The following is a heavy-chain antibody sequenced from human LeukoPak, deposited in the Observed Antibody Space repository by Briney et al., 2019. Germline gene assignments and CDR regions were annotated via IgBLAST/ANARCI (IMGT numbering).Heavy chain of an antibody. J-gene: IGHJ4*02. CDR2: IIPIFGTA. CDR3: ARGGYYDSSGYSDY. CDR1: GGTFSSYA. D-gene: IGHD3-22*01. Sequence: ASVKVSCKASGGTFSSYAISWVRQAPGQGLEWMGGIIPIFGTANYAQKFQGRVTITTDESTSTAYMELSSLRSEDTAVYYCARGGYYDSSGYSDYWGQGTLVTVSS. V-gene: IGHV1-69*05.